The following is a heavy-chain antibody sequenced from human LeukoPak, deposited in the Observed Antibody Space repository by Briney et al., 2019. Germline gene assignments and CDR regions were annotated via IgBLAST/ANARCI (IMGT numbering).Heavy chain of an antibody. CDR1: GGSISSYY. CDR2: IYYSGST. V-gene: IGHV4-59*01. J-gene: IGHJ6*02. D-gene: IGHD3-3*01. Sequence: SETLSLTCTVSGGSISSYYWSWIRQPPGKGLEWIGYIYYSGSTNYNPSLKSRVTISVDTSKNQFSLKLSSVTAADTAVYYCARVGITIFGVVIKGYYYGMDVWGQGTTVTVSS. CDR3: ARVGITIFGVVIKGYYYGMDV.